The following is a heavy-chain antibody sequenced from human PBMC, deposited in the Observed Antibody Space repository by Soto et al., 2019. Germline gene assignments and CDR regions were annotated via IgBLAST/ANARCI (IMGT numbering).Heavy chain of an antibody. CDR2: ISSSSSTI. J-gene: IGHJ4*02. CDR1: GFTFSSYI. V-gene: IGHV3-48*01. CDR3: ARGFYSNYFDY. Sequence: PGGSLRLSCAASGFTFSSYIMHWVRQAPGKGLEWVSYISSSSSTIYYADSVKGRFTISRDNAKNSLYLQMNSLRAEDTSVYYCARGFYSNYFDYWGQGTLVTVSS. D-gene: IGHD4-4*01.